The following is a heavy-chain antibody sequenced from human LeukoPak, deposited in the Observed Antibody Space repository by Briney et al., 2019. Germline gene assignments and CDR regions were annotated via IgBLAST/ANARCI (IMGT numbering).Heavy chain of an antibody. Sequence: PGGSLRLSCAASGFTFSSYAMSWVRQAPGKGLEWVSAISGSGGSTYYADSVKGRFTISRDNSKNTLYLQMNSLRAEDTAVYYCAKEHYDILTGYPGAFDYWGQGTLVTVSS. CDR3: AKEHYDILTGYPGAFDY. CDR2: ISGSGGST. J-gene: IGHJ4*02. V-gene: IGHV3-23*01. D-gene: IGHD3-9*01. CDR1: GFTFSSYA.